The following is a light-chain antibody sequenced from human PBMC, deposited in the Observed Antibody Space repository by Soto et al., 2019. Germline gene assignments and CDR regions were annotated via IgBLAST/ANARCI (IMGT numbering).Light chain of an antibody. V-gene: IGLV3-21*04. CDR1: NTGSKS. J-gene: IGLJ1*01. CDR3: QVWDTRSDLGV. CDR2: YDN. Sequence: SSELTQPPSVSVAPGQTARITCGGSNTGSKSVNWYQQKPGQAPVLVIYYDNDRPSGIPERFSGSNSGNTATLTISRVEAGDEADYYCQVWDTRSDLGVFGTGTKLTVL.